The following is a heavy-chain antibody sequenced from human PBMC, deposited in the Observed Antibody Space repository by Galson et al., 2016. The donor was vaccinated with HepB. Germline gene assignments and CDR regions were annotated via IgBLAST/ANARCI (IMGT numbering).Heavy chain of an antibody. CDR1: GFTFSDYY. CDR3: ARNDYGDFISETVDY. J-gene: IGHJ4*02. D-gene: IGHD4-17*01. CDR2: VTSSGSPI. V-gene: IGHV3-11*01. Sequence: SLRLSCAASGFTFSDYYMSWIRQAPGKGLEWVSCVTSSGSPIYYADSVKGRFTISRDTVKNSLYLQMNSLRAEDTAVYYCARNDYGDFISETVDYWGQGTLVTVSS.